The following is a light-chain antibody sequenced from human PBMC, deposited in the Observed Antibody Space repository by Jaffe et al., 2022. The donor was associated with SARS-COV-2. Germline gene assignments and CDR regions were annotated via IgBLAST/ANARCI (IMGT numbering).Light chain of an antibody. CDR1: SGHRSYA. CDR3: QTWGPGIRV. CDR2: VNSDGSH. Sequence: QLVLTQSPSASASLGASVKLTCTLSSGHRSYAIAWHQVQPEKGPRCLMKVNSDGSHKKGDGIPDRFSGSSSGTARYLTISNLQSEDEADYFCQTWGPGIRVFGGGTRLTVL. V-gene: IGLV4-69*01. J-gene: IGLJ3*02.